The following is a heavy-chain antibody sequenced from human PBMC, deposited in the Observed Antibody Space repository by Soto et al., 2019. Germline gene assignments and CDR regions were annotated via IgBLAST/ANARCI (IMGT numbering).Heavy chain of an antibody. J-gene: IGHJ6*02. D-gene: IGHD3-3*01. V-gene: IGHV3-21*01. CDR2: ISSSSSYI. CDR3: ARDMPTFGAYGMDF. CDR1: GFTFSSYS. Sequence: EVQLVESGGGLVKPGGSLRLSCAASGFTFSSYSMNWVRQAPGKGLEWVSSISSSSSYIYYADSVKGRFTISRDNAKNSLYLQMNSLRAEDTAVYYCARDMPTFGAYGMDFWGQGTTVTVSS.